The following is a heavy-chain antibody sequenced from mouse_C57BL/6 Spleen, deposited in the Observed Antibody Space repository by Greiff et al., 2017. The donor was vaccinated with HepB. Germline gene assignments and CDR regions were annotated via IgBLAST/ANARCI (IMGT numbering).Heavy chain of an antibody. J-gene: IGHJ2*01. CDR3: ARRGSSPVDYLDY. CDR1: GYTFTSYW. CDR2: IDPSDSYT. D-gene: IGHD1-1*01. V-gene: IGHV1-69*01. Sequence: QVQLQQPGAELVMPGASVKLSCKASGYTFTSYWMHWVKQRPGQGLEWIGEIDPSDSYTNYNQKFKGKSTLTVDKSSSTAYMQLSSLTSEDSAVFYWARRGSSPVDYLDYWGKGTTLTVSS.